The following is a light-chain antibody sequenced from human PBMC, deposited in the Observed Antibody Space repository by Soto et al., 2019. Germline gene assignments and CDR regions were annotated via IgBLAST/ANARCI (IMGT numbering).Light chain of an antibody. V-gene: IGLV2-14*01. CDR1: SIDVGGYNY. Sequence: QSVLTQPASVSGPPGHSITISCTGPSIDVGGYNYVSWYQQHPGKAPKLIIFEVSYRPSGISNRFSASKSGDTASLTISGLQADDEADYYCCSYTDSRTHIFGSGTKVTVL. CDR3: CSYTDSRTHI. CDR2: EVS. J-gene: IGLJ1*01.